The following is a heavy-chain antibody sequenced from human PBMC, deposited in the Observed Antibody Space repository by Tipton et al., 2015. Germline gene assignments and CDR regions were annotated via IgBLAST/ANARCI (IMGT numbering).Heavy chain of an antibody. D-gene: IGHD3-16*01. J-gene: IGHJ4*02. Sequence: SLRLSCAASGFTFDDYGMTWVRQVPGKGLEWVAGIDWNGGRTGYADSVKGRFIISRDNAQNSLFLQMNSLTAEDTAFYYCARGGGGCYLGVYWGQGALASVSS. CDR1: GFTFDDYG. V-gene: IGHV3-20*04. CDR2: IDWNGGRT. CDR3: ARGGGGCYLGVY.